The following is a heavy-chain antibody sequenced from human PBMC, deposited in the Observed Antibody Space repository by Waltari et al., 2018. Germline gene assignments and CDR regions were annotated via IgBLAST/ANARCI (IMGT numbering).Heavy chain of an antibody. CDR2: IYAAGST. D-gene: IGHD5-18*01. J-gene: IGHJ4*02. Sequence: EVQLVESGGALVHPGGSLRLSCAASGFTFRSNHMAWVRQAPGKALEWVSIIYAAGSTYYADSVMGRFTISRDKSKNTLHLQMNSLRSEDTAIYYCATARDEETAMVYFDHWGEGSLVSVSS. CDR3: ATARDEETAMVYFDH. V-gene: IGHV3-66*02. CDR1: GFTFRSNH.